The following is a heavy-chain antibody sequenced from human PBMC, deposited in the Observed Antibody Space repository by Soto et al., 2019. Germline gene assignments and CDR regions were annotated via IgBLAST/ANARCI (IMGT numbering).Heavy chain of an antibody. V-gene: IGHV1-2*06. CDR2: ITPNSGDT. D-gene: IGHD4-17*01. Sequence: QVRLVQSGAEVKKAGASVKVSCKTSVYIFTGYFIHWVRQNPGQGRQWMGRITPNSGDTNYGQTFQGRVTFTTDTSTSTAYMELSGLRSDDTALYSCVRWGYGSNSLEFWGQGTLVTVSS. J-gene: IGHJ4*03. CDR1: VYIFTGYF. CDR3: VRWGYGSNSLEF.